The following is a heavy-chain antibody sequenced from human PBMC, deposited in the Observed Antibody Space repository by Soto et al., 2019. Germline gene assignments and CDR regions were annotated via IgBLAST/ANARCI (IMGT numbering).Heavy chain of an antibody. CDR3: ARVQYYDYVWGSYRPNRGAYFDY. Sequence: QVQLQESGPGLVKPSGTLSLTCAVSGGSISSSNWWSWVRQPPGKGLEWIGEIYHSGSTNYNPPRKSRVTISVDKSKNQFSLKLSSVTAADTAVYYCARVQYYDYVWGSYRPNRGAYFDYWGQGTLVTVSS. CDR1: GGSISSSNW. J-gene: IGHJ4*02. V-gene: IGHV4-4*02. CDR2: IYHSGST. D-gene: IGHD3-16*02.